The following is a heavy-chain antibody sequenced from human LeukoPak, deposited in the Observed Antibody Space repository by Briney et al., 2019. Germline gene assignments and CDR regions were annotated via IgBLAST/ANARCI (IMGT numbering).Heavy chain of an antibody. Sequence: SETLSVTCTVSGGSVNSGSHYWNWIRQPPGKGLEWIGYIYYSGSTDYNPSLKSRVATSIDTPKNQFSLKLSSVTAADTAVYYCARAPMVRGVIRATLFDYWGQGTLVTVSS. J-gene: IGHJ4*02. CDR1: GGSVNSGSHY. CDR2: IYYSGST. V-gene: IGHV4-61*01. CDR3: ARAPMVRGVIRATLFDY. D-gene: IGHD3-10*01.